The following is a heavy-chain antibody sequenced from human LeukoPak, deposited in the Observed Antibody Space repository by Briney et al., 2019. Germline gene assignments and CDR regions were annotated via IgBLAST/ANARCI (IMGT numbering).Heavy chain of an antibody. J-gene: IGHJ3*02. V-gene: IGHV3-23*01. Sequence: SGGSLRLSCAASGFTFSSYAMSWVRQAPGKGLEWVSSISGSGTNTDYADSVKGRFTISRDNSKNTLYLQMNSLRAEDTAVYYCAKDYYDSSGYEEDDAFDIWGQGTMVTVSS. CDR3: AKDYYDSSGYEEDDAFDI. CDR2: ISGSGTNT. D-gene: IGHD3-22*01. CDR1: GFTFSSYA.